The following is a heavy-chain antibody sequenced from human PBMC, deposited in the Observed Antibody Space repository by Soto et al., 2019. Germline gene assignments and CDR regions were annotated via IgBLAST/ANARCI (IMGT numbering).Heavy chain of an antibody. V-gene: IGHV4-34*01. D-gene: IGHD4-17*01. CDR3: ARMSTLATVTTVTSDY. CDR1: GGSFSGYY. Sequence: SETLSLTCAVYGGSFSGYYWSWIRQPPGKGLEWIGEINHSGSTNYNPSLKSRVTISVDTSKNQFSLKLSSVTAADTAVYYCARMSTLATVTTVTSDYWGQGTLVTVYS. CDR2: INHSGST. J-gene: IGHJ4*02.